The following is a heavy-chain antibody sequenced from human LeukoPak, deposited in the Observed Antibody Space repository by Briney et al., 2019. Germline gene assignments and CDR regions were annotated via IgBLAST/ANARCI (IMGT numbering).Heavy chain of an antibody. CDR3: ARDYYGSGSFDY. J-gene: IGHJ4*02. V-gene: IGHV3-21*01. CDR1: GFTVSSNY. D-gene: IGHD3-10*01. Sequence: GGSLRLSCAASGFTVSSNYMSWVRQAPGKGLEWVSSISSSSSYIYYADSVKGRFTISRDNAKNSLYLQMNSLRAEDTAVYYCARDYYGSGSFDYWRQGTLVTVSS. CDR2: ISSSSSYI.